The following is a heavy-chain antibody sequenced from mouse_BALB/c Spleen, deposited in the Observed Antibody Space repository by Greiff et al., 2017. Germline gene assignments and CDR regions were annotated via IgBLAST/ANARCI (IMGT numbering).Heavy chain of an antibody. D-gene: IGHD2-3*01. CDR3: TRDDGYYPWAY. CDR2: ISSGSSYT. Sequence: EVQLQESGGGLVKPGGSLKLSCAASGFTFSSYTMSWVRQTPEKRLEWVATISSGSSYTYYPDSVKGRFTISRDNAKNTLYLQMSSLKSEDTAMYYCTRDDGYYPWAYWGQGTLVTVSA. CDR1: GFTFSSYT. J-gene: IGHJ3*01. V-gene: IGHV5-6-4*01.